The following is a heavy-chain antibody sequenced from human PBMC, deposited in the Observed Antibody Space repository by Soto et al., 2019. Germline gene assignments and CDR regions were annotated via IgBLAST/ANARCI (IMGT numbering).Heavy chain of an antibody. Sequence: QVPLVQSGAEVKKPGASVKVSCRASGFTFTLYSMHWVRQAPGQRLEWMGWINGGSGKTKYSQKFRGRVTIARDTSASTAYMEVSSLRSEDTAVYYCARYSGNYQDAFDIWGQGTMVTVSS. D-gene: IGHD1-26*01. V-gene: IGHV1-3*01. CDR2: INGGSGKT. J-gene: IGHJ3*02. CDR3: ARYSGNYQDAFDI. CDR1: GFTFTLYS.